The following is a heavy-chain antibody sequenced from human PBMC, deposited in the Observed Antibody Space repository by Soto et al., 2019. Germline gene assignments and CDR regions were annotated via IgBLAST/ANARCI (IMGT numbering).Heavy chain of an antibody. J-gene: IGHJ6*02. V-gene: IGHV1-18*01. CDR2: ISAYNGNT. CDR3: ARDASSYYDFFYDMDV. CDR1: GYTFTSYG. Sequence: ASVKVSCKASGYTFTSYGISWVRQAPGQGLEWMGWISAYNGNTNYAQKLQGRVTMTTDTSTSTAYMELRSLRSDDTAVYYCARDASSYYDFFYDMDVWGQGTTVTVSS. D-gene: IGHD3-3*01.